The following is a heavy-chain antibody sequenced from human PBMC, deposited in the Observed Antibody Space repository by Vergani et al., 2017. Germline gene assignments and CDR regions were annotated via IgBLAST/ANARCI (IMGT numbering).Heavy chain of an antibody. CDR1: GFTFRNAW. D-gene: IGHD6-25*01. CDR3: TTDIPAEIDY. Sequence: EVQLVESGGGLVKPGGSLRLSCAASGFTFRNAWMSWVRPAPGKGLEWVGRIKSKTDGGTTDYAAPVTGRFTISRDDSKNTLYLQMNSLKTEDTAVYYCTTDIPAEIDYWGQGTLVTVSS. CDR2: IKSKTDGGTT. V-gene: IGHV3-15*01. J-gene: IGHJ4*02.